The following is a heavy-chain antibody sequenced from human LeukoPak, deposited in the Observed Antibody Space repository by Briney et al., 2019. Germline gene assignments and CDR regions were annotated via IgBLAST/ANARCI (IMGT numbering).Heavy chain of an antibody. CDR1: GFTFSNAW. Sequence: GGSLRLSCAASGFTFSNAWMSWVRQAPGKGLEWVGRIKSKTDGGTTDYAAPVKGRFTISRDDSKNTLYLQMNSLKTEDTAVYYCTTDAAGQIDLGWFDPWGQGTLVTVSS. J-gene: IGHJ5*02. CDR2: IKSKTDGGTT. CDR3: TTDAAGQIDLGWFDP. D-gene: IGHD3/OR15-3a*01. V-gene: IGHV3-15*01.